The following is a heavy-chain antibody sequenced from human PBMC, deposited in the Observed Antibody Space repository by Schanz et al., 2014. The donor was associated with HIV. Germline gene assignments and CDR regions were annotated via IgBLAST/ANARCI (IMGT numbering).Heavy chain of an antibody. J-gene: IGHJ4*02. Sequence: QVQLVESGGGVVQPGRSLRLSCAASGFTFSSYGMHWVRQAPGKGLAWVAVKWNDGSNKYYADSVKGRFTISRDNSKNTLYLQMNSLRAADTAVYYCARRRITLIVVDVTYFDFWGQGTLVTVSS. CDR3: ARRRITLIVVDVTYFDF. CDR1: GFTFSSYG. CDR2: KWNDGSNK. D-gene: IGHD3-22*01. V-gene: IGHV3-33*01.